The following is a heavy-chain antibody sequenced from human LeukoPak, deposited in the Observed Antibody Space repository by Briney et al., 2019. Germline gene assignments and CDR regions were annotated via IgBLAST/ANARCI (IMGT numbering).Heavy chain of an antibody. CDR3: VRQYNSSWLQFFDY. Sequence: PGRSLRLSCAAAGLTFSDYWMTWVRQAPGKGLEWVANIKQGGSAKYYVDSVQGRFTISRDNAKNSLYLQMNSLRAEDTAIYYCVRQYNSSWLQFFDYWGQGTLVTVSS. CDR2: IKQGGSAK. CDR1: GLTFSDYW. J-gene: IGHJ4*02. D-gene: IGHD6-13*01. V-gene: IGHV3-7*04.